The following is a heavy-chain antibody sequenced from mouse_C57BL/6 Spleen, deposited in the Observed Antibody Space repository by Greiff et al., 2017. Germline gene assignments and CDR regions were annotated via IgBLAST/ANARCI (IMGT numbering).Heavy chain of an antibody. D-gene: IGHD1-1*01. CDR1: GYAFSSSW. CDR3: ESTAVVENWYFDV. Sequence: QVQLQQSGPELVKPGASVKISCKASGYAFSSSWMNWVKQRPGKGLEWIGRIYPGDGDTNYNGKFKGKATLTADKSSSTAYMQLSSLTSEDSAVYFCESTAVVENWYFDVWGTGTTVTVSS. CDR2: IYPGDGDT. J-gene: IGHJ1*03. V-gene: IGHV1-82*01.